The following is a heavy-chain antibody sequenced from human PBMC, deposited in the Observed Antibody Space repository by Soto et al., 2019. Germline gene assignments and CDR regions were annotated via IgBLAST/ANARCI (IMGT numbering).Heavy chain of an antibody. J-gene: IGHJ5*01. V-gene: IGHV4-31*03. CDR1: GGSIGSGDYY. D-gene: IGHD6-19*01. CDR2: IYYSGDT. CDR3: AREVSPNSRGSYTVLVRWFDS. Sequence: QVQLQESGPGLVKPSQTLSITCTVSGGSIGSGDYYWSWIRQHPGKGLEWIGYIYYSGDTYYNPSLQSRVTISVATPKNQFSLKLTSVTAADTAVYYCAREVSPNSRGSYTVLVRWFDSWRHGTLVTVSS.